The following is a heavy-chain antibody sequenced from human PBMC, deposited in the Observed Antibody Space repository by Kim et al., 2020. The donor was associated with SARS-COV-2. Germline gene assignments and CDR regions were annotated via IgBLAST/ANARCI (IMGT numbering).Heavy chain of an antibody. CDR3: ATDPGQIRGYSYGFDY. J-gene: IGHJ4*02. V-gene: IGHV3-33*03. D-gene: IGHD5-18*01. Sequence: GGSLRLSCAASGLTFSSYGMHWVRQAPGKGLEWVAVIWYDGSSKYYADSMKGRFTISRDNSKDTVYLQMISLRAEDTAVYFCATDPGQIRGYSYGFDYWGQGTLVTVSS. CDR1: GLTFSSYG. CDR2: IWYDGSSK.